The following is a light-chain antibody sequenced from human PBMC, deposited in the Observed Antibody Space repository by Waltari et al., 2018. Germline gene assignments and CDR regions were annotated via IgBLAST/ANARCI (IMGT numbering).Light chain of an antibody. J-gene: IGKJ1*01. CDR3: QKHDRLPAT. Sequence: EIVLTQSPDTLSLSPGERATLSCRASQSIGMSLVWYPQKPGQAPRLLIYGASTRASGIPDRFSGSGSGTDFSLTISRLEPEDFAVYHCQKHDRLPATFGQGTKVEIK. CDR1: QSIGMS. CDR2: GAS. V-gene: IGKV3-20*01.